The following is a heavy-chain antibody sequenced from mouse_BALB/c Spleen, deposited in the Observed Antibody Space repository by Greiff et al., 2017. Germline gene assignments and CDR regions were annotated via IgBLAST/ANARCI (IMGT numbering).Heavy chain of an antibody. D-gene: IGHD1-1*01. V-gene: IGHV1-7*01. CDR2: INPSTGYT. CDR3: ARVSYYGSEGFAY. CDR1: GYTFTSYW. Sequence: QVQLQQSGAELAKPGASVKMSCKASGYTFTSYWMHWVKQRPGQGLEWIGYINPSTGYTEYNQKFKDKATLTADKSSSTAYMQLSSLTSEDSAVYYCARVSYYGSEGFAYWGQGTLVTVSA. J-gene: IGHJ3*01.